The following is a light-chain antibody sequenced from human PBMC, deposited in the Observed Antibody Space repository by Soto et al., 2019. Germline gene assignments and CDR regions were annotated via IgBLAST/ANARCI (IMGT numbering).Light chain of an antibody. V-gene: IGLV2-11*01. CDR1: SSDVGGYNY. CDR2: DVN. CDR3: CSYAGSYNSV. Sequence: QSVLTQPRSVSGSPGQSVTISCTGTSSDVGGYNYVSWYQQHPGKAPKLMIYDVNKRHAGVPDRFSGSKSGNTASLTISGLQAEDEADYYSCSYAGSYNSVFGTGTKRTGL. J-gene: IGLJ1*01.